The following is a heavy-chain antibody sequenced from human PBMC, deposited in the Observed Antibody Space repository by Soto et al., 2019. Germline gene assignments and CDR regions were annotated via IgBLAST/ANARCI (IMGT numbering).Heavy chain of an antibody. CDR2: ISSHGRDT. J-gene: IGHJ3*01. CDR1: GFTFYNYG. CDR3: AKDQGIAASHGID. V-gene: IGHV3-30*18. D-gene: IGHD6-13*01. Sequence: QVQLVESGGGVVQPGTSLRLSCAASGFTFYNYGMHWVRQAPGTGLEWVAAISSHGRDTYYADSVKGRLTISRDNSKNTLYLQMHSLRAEDTAVYYYAKDQGIAASHGIDWGQGTMVTVSS.